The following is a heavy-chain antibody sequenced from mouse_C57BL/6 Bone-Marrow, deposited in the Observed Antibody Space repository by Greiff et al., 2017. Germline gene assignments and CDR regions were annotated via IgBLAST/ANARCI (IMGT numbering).Heavy chain of an antibody. J-gene: IGHJ3*01. V-gene: IGHV5-12*01. CDR2: ISNGGGST. CDR1: GFTFSDYY. Sequence: EVKLVESGGGLVQPGGSLKLSCAASGFTFSDYYMYWVRQTPEKRLEWVAYISNGGGSTYYPATVKGRFTISRDNAKNTLYLQMSRLKSEDTAMYYYARLTWCAYWGQGTLVTVSA. CDR3: ARLTWCAY.